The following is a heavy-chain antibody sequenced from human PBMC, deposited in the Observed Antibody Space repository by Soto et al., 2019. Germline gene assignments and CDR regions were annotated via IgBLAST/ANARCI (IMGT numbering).Heavy chain of an antibody. CDR1: GGSISSGGYY. V-gene: IGHV4-31*03. CDR3: ARVLAAAGSRSFDY. J-gene: IGHJ4*02. D-gene: IGHD6-13*01. CDR2: IYYSGST. Sequence: SETLSLTCTVSGGSISSGGYYLSWIRQHPGKGLEWIGYIYYSGSTYYNPSLKSRVTISVDTSKNQFSLKLSSVTAADTAVYYCARVLAAAGSRSFDYWGQGTLVTVSS.